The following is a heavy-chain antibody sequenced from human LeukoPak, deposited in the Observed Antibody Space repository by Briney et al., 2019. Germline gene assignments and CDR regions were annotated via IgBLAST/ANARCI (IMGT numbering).Heavy chain of an antibody. CDR1: GFTFSSYA. V-gene: IGHV3-23*01. J-gene: IGHJ4*02. CDR3: AKARLYYYEGSGYSYFDH. Sequence: GGSLRLSCAASGFTFSSYAMSWVRQAPGTGLEWVSAISASGSTYYADSVKGRFTISRDNSKTTLYLQMNSLRVEDTAVYHCAKARLYYYEGSGYSYFDHWGQGTLVTVSS. CDR2: ISASGST. D-gene: IGHD3-22*01.